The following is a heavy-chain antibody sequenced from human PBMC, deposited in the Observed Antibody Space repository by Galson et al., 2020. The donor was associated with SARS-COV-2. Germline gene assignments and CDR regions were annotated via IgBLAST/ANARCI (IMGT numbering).Heavy chain of an antibody. CDR2: IYTSGST. Sequence: SETLSLTCTVSGGSISSGSYYWSWIRQPAGKGLEWIGRIYTSGSTNYNPSLKSRVTISVDTSKNQFSLKLSSVTAADTAVYYCARDSGWFWFDPWGQGTLVTVSS. V-gene: IGHV4-61*02. CDR3: ARDSGWFWFDP. CDR1: GGSISSGSYY. D-gene: IGHD6-19*01. J-gene: IGHJ5*02.